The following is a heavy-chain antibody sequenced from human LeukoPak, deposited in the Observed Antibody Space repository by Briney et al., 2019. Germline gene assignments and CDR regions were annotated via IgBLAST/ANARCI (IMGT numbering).Heavy chain of an antibody. J-gene: IGHJ3*02. CDR2: IHTSGRT. CDR1: AYSISSSNW. Sequence: SETLSLTCAVSAYSISSSNWWGWIRQPPGKGLEWIGYIHTSGRTYYNPSLKSRVTMSVDTSKNQFSLNLSSVTAVDTAVYYCATKGDGYYAFDIWGQGTMVTVTS. V-gene: IGHV4-28*01. D-gene: IGHD5-24*01. CDR3: ATKGDGYYAFDI.